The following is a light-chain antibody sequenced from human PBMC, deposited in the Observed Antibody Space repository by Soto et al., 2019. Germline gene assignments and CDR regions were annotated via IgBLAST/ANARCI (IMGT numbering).Light chain of an antibody. J-gene: IGKJ1*01. CDR2: KVS. Sequence: DVVMTQSPLSLPVTLGQPAAISCRSSQSLLSSDGNTYLNWFHQRPGQSPRRLIYKVSTRDSGVPDRFGGSGSGTDFTLKISRVEAEDVGVYYCMQGSHWPPWTFGQGTKVEIK. CDR3: MQGSHWPPWT. CDR1: QSLLSSDGNTY. V-gene: IGKV2-30*01.